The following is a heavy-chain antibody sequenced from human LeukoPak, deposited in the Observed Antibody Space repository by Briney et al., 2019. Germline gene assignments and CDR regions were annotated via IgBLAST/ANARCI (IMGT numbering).Heavy chain of an antibody. J-gene: IGHJ6*03. CDR3: ARLSGTYFSAVCYYYYYMDV. CDR2: INYSGSP. D-gene: IGHD3-10*01. Sequence: SETLSLTCTVSGGSISNYCWSWIRQPPGKGLEWIGYINYSGSPNYNPSLKSRVTISLDTSKNQFSLRLSSVTAADTAVYYCARLSGTYFSAVCYYYYYMDVWGKGTTVTVSS. V-gene: IGHV4-59*08. CDR1: GGSISNYC.